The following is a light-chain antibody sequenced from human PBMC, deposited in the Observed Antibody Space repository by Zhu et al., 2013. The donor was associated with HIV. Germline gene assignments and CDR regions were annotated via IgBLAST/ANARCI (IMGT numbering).Light chain of an antibody. CDR2: DSS. CDR3: QHVNNNAA. CDR1: HTVSAD. Sequence: EMVMTQSPATLSVSPGERATLSCRASHTVSADYVAWYQQKPGQAPRLLIYDSSTRATGIPDRFSGSGSGTEFTLTISSLQPEDFATYYCQHVNNNAAFGPGTKVDV. V-gene: IGKV3D-15*01. J-gene: IGKJ3*01.